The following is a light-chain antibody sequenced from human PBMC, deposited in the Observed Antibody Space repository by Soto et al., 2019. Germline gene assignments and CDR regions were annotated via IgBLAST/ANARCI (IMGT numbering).Light chain of an antibody. CDR3: QQYGSSPRIT. CDR2: GAS. J-gene: IGKJ4*01. Sequence: EIVLTPSPGTLSLSPVERATLSCRASQSVSSSYLAWYQQKPGQAPGLLIYGASSRATGIPDRFSGSGSGTDFTLTISRLEPEDFAVYYCQQYGSSPRITFGGGTKVDIK. CDR1: QSVSSSY. V-gene: IGKV3-20*01.